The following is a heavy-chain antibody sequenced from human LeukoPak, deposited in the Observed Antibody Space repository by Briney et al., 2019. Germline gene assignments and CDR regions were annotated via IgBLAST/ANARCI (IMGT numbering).Heavy chain of an antibody. Sequence: GASVKVSCKASGGTFSSYAISRVRQAPGQGLEWMGGIIPIFGTANYAQKFQGRVTITADESTSTAYMELSSLRSEDTAVYYCARTAGSGYYYFDYWGQGTLVTVSS. J-gene: IGHJ4*02. CDR3: ARTAGSGYYYFDY. V-gene: IGHV1-69*13. CDR2: IIPIFGTA. CDR1: GGTFSSYA. D-gene: IGHD3-22*01.